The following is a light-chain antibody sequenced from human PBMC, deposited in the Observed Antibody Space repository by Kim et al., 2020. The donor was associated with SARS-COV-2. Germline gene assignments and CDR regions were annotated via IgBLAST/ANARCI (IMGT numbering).Light chain of an antibody. J-gene: IGLJ1*01. Sequence: LGQTVRITCQGDSLRSYYASWYQQKPGQAPVLVIYGKNNRPSGIPDRFSGSSSGNTASLTITGAQAEDEADYYCNSRDSSGNHSPVFGTGTKVTVL. CDR2: GKN. CDR3: NSRDSSGNHSPV. CDR1: SLRSYY. V-gene: IGLV3-19*01.